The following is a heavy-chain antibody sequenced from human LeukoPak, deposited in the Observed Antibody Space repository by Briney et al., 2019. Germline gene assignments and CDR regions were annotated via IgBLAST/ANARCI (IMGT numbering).Heavy chain of an antibody. CDR3: ARRWNYGRNYYIDV. Sequence: SETLSVTCAVYGGSFSNYYWSWIRQPPGQGREWIGEINDSGRINYNPSLMSRVTVSVDTSKNQFSLRLTSVTATDTAVYYCARRWNYGRNYYIDVWGNGATVSVSS. CDR2: INDSGRI. V-gene: IGHV4-34*01. D-gene: IGHD1-7*01. J-gene: IGHJ6*03. CDR1: GGSFSNYY.